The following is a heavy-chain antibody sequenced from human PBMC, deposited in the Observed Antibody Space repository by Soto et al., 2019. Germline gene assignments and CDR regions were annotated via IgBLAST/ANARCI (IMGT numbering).Heavy chain of an antibody. D-gene: IGHD1-1*01. CDR3: ASSLTTLGAFDI. J-gene: IGHJ3*02. V-gene: IGHV6-1*01. CDR2: TYYRSKWYN. Sequence: SQTLSLTCAISGDSVSSNSAAWNWIRQSPSRGLEWLGRTYYRSKWYNDYAVSVKSRITINPDTSKNQFSLQLSSVTPEDTAVYYCASSLTTLGAFDIWGQGTMVTVSS. CDR1: GDSVSSNSAA.